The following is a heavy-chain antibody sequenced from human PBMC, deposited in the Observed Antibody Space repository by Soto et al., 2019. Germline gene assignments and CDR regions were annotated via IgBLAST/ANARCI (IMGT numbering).Heavy chain of an antibody. CDR2: ITSSSNYI. D-gene: IGHD3-10*01. Sequence: EVQLVESGGGLVKPGGSPRLSCAASGFTFSSFDMNWVRQAPGKGREWVSSITSSSNYIYYADSVKGRFTVSRDNAKNSLYLQMNSLRAEDTAVYYCARRTTMAFDYWGQGTLVTVSS. J-gene: IGHJ4*02. V-gene: IGHV3-21*01. CDR3: ARRTTMAFDY. CDR1: GFTFSSFD.